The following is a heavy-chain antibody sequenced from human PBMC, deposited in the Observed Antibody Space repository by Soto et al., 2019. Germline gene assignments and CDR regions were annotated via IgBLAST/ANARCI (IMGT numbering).Heavy chain of an antibody. Sequence: STRLCSAACGVSVRSSGMMWVRQAPGKGLEWVSAISQSAGGNTYYADSVKGRFTISRDDSKNTLYLQMDSLRPEDTAQYYCAGWNFDYWGPGTQVTVSS. CDR1: GVSVRSSG. CDR2: ISQSAGGNT. CDR3: AGWNFDY. D-gene: IGHD6-19*01. J-gene: IGHJ4*02. V-gene: IGHV3-23*01.